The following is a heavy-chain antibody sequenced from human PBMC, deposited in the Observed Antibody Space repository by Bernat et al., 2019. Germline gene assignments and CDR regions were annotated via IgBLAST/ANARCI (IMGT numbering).Heavy chain of an antibody. V-gene: IGHV4-59*01. D-gene: IGHD3-22*01. Sequence: QVQLQESGPGLVKPSETLSLTCTVSGGSISSYYCIWIRQPPGTGLEWIGYIYYSGSTNYNPSLKSRVTISVDTSKNQFSLKLSSVTAADTAVYYCARGGVITATRGVDYWGQGTLVTVSS. J-gene: IGHJ4*02. CDR3: ARGGVITATRGVDY. CDR1: GGSISSYY. CDR2: IYYSGST.